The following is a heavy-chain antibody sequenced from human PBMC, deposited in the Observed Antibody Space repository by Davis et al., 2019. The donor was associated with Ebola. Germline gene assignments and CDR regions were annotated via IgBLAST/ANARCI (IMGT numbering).Heavy chain of an antibody. D-gene: IGHD1-26*01. V-gene: IGHV4-31*03. CDR1: GTSMSSGGYY. CDR3: AISNLWEVDS. CDR2: ISYGGRT. Sequence: MPSATLSLTCTVSGTSMSSGGYYWTWIRQHPGRGLEWIGYISYGGRTSYNPSLKSRITISEDTSKNQFSLKLSSVTAADTAVYYCAISNLWEVDSWGQGSLVTVSS. J-gene: IGHJ4*02.